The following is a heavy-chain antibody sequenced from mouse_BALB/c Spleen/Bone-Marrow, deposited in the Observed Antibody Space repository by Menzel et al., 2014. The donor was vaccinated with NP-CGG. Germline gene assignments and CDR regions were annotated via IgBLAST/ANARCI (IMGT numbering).Heavy chain of an antibody. J-gene: IGHJ4*01. CDR3: ARKGYGNYHYYAMDY. Sequence: QVQLQQSGAELAKPGASVKMSCKASGYTFTSYWMYWIKQRPGQGLEWIGYINPSTGYTEYNQKFKGKATLTADKSSYTAYMQLSSLTSEDSAVYYCARKGYGNYHYYAMDYWGQGTSVTVSS. D-gene: IGHD2-1*01. CDR1: GYTFTSYW. V-gene: IGHV1-7*01. CDR2: INPSTGYT.